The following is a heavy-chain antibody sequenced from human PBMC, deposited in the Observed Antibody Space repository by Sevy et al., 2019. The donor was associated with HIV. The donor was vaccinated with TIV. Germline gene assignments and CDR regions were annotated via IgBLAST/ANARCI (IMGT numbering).Heavy chain of an antibody. J-gene: IGHJ4*02. D-gene: IGHD6-19*01. Sequence: GESLKISCKGSGYSFTSYWIGWVRQMPGKGLEWMGIIYPGDSDTRYSPSFHGQVTISPDKSISTAYLQWSSLKASDTAMYSCARSADTVAGTPIDYWGQGTLVTVSS. CDR1: GYSFTSYW. CDR3: ARSADTVAGTPIDY. V-gene: IGHV5-51*01. CDR2: IYPGDSDT.